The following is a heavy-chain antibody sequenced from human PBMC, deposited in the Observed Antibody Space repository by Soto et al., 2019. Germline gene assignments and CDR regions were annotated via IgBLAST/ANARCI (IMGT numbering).Heavy chain of an antibody. J-gene: IGHJ4*02. CDR1: GCSIGGSNG. Sequence: SETLSLTCAVAGCSIGGSNGWGWIRQPPGKGLEWIGYINYSGSTYYNPSLKSRVTISVDGSKNQFSLKVNSVTAADTAVYYCARGRLVTAVNFAYWGLGTLVTVSS. D-gene: IGHD2-2*01. CDR3: ARGRLVTAVNFAY. CDR2: INYSGST. V-gene: IGHV4-28*03.